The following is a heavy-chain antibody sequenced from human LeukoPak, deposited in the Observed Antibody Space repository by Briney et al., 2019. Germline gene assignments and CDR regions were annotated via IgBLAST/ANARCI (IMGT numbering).Heavy chain of an antibody. V-gene: IGHV1-2*02. J-gene: IGHJ4*02. CDR2: INPISGGT. CDR1: GYTFTDYY. CDR3: ARPKSRYGSGSYYFFDY. Sequence: ASVKVSCKASGYTFTDYYMHWVRQAPGQGREWMGWINPISGGTKYAQKFQGRVTMTRDTSISTAYMELSRLRSDDTAVYYCARPKSRYGSGSYYFFDYWGQGALVTVSS. D-gene: IGHD3-10*01.